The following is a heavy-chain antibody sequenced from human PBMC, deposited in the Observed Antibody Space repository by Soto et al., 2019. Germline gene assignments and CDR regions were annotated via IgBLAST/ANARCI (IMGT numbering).Heavy chain of an antibody. CDR2: IKPISDIT. CDR1: GDTFSRFT. CDR3: ARDPSTINKLIGVWFDP. V-gene: IGHV1-69*01. J-gene: IGHJ5*02. Sequence: QIRLVQSGAEVQKPGSSVRVSCKASGDTFSRFTINWVRQARGQGLEWMGGIKPISDITNYAQRFQGRVTFTPDASTSTVYLELSSLRSEDTAMYYCARDPSTINKLIGVWFDPWGQGTLVTVSS. D-gene: IGHD4-4*01.